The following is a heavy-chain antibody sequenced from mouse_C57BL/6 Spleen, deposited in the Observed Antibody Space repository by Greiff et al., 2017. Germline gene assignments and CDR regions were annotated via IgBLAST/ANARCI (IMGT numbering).Heavy chain of an antibody. J-gene: IGHJ2*01. CDR3: ASKEVTTSYFDY. CDR1: GFTFSSYA. D-gene: IGHD2-5*01. CDR2: ISDGGSYT. Sequence: EVMLVESGGGLVKPGGSLKLSCAASGFTFSSYAMSWVRQTPEKRLEWVATISDGGSYTYYPDNVKGRFTISSDNAKNNLYLQMCHLKSEDTAMYDCASKEVTTSYFDYWGQGTTLTVSS. V-gene: IGHV5-4*03.